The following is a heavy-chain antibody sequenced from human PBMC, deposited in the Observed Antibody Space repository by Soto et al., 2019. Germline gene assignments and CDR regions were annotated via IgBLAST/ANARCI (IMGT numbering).Heavy chain of an antibody. V-gene: IGHV1-69*13. J-gene: IGHJ3*02. Sequence: ASVKVSCKASGANFSSYAISWVRQAPGQGLEWMGGIIPIFGTANYAQKFQGRVTITADESTSTAYMELSSLRSEDTAVYYCARGDYSYAFDICGQRTMLTVSS. CDR3: ARGDYSYAFDI. D-gene: IGHD2-21*01. CDR2: IIPIFGTA. CDR1: GANFSSYA.